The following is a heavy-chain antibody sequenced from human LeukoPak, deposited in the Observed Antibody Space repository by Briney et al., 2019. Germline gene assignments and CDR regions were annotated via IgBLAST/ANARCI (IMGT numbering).Heavy chain of an antibody. Sequence: SETLSLTCAVYGGSFSGYYWSWIRQPPGKGLEWIGEINHSGSTNYNPSLKSRVTISVDTSKNQFSLKLSSVTAADTAVYYCATGRDIVVVVAATRAYVNHWFDPWGQGTLVTVSS. J-gene: IGHJ5*02. D-gene: IGHD2-15*01. CDR1: GGSFSGYY. V-gene: IGHV4-34*01. CDR3: ATGRDIVVVVAATRAYVNHWFDP. CDR2: INHSGST.